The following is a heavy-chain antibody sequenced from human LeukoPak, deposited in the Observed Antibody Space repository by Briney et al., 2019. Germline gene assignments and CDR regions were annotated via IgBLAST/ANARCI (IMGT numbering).Heavy chain of an antibody. J-gene: IGHJ4*02. Sequence: PGGSLRLSCAASGFTFSSYAMSWVRQAPGKGLEWVSAISGSGGSTYYADSVKGRFTISRDNSKNSLYLQMNSLRAEDTAVYYCARVEYSSSPPFHWGQGTLVTVSS. CDR1: GFTFSSYA. CDR3: ARVEYSSSPPFH. CDR2: ISGSGGST. D-gene: IGHD6-6*01. V-gene: IGHV3-23*01.